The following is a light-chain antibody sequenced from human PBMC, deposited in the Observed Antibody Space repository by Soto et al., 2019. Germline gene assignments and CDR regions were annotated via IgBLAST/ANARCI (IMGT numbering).Light chain of an antibody. CDR1: QSVSSN. Sequence: DIVLTQSPATLSLSPGERDTLSCRASQSVSSNLAWYQQKPGQATRLLIYGAYTRATGIPARFSGSGSGTEFTLTISSLQSEDFAVYYCQQYNDWPRTVGQGTKVEIK. CDR3: QQYNDWPRT. V-gene: IGKV3-15*01. CDR2: GAY. J-gene: IGKJ1*01.